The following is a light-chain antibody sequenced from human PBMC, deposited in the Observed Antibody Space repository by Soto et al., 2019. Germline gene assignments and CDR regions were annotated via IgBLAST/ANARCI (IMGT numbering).Light chain of an antibody. V-gene: IGLV2-8*01. CDR1: RSDVGTYTY. CDR2: EVS. Sequence: QSVLTQPPSASGSPGQSVTISCTGTRSDVGTYTYVSWYQQHPGKAPKLIIYEVSKRPSGVPDRFAGSKSSNTASLTASGLQAEDEADYYCSSYAGSSNVFGTGTKVTVL. J-gene: IGLJ1*01. CDR3: SSYAGSSNV.